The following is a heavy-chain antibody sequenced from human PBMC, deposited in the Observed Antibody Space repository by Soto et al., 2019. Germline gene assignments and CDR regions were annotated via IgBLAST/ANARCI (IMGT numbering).Heavy chain of an antibody. CDR1: GGSITRGGYY. V-gene: IGHV4-31*03. CDR3: ARDPAP. J-gene: IGHJ5*02. CDR2: IYNSGTT. Sequence: SETLSLTCTVTGGSITRGGYYWSWIRQHPGKGLEWIGYIYNSGTTYYNPSLKSRVTISVDTSKNQFSLKLTSVTAADTAVYYCARDPAPWGQGTLVTVSS.